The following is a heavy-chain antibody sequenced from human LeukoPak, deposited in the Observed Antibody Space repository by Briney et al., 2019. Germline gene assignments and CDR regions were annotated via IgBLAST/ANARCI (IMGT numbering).Heavy chain of an antibody. D-gene: IGHD3-22*01. CDR3: RGEPSYYYDSSGYYSKYYFDY. V-gene: IGHV4-39*07. J-gene: IGHJ4*02. CDR2: IYYSGST. Sequence: PSETLSLTCTVSGGSISSSSYYWGWIRQPPGKGLEWIGSIYYSGSTYYNPSLKSRVTISVDTSKNQFSLKLSSVTAADTAVYYCRGEPSYYYDSSGYYSKYYFDYWGQGTLVTVSS. CDR1: GGSISSSSYY.